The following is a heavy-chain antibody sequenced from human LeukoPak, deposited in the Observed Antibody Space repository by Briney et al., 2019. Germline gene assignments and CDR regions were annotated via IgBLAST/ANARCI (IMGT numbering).Heavy chain of an antibody. Sequence: PGRSLRLTCAASGFTFSSYGMHWVRQAPGRGLEWVAVISYDGSNKYYADSVKGRFTISRDNSKNTLYLQMNSLRAEDTAVYCCAKGVEDSSGWSVLGYWGQGTLVTVSS. CDR3: AKGVEDSSGWSVLGY. V-gene: IGHV3-30*18. D-gene: IGHD6-19*01. CDR2: ISYDGSNK. J-gene: IGHJ4*02. CDR1: GFTFSSYG.